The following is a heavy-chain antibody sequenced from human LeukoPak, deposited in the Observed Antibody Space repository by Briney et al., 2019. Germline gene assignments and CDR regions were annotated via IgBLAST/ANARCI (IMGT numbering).Heavy chain of an antibody. D-gene: IGHD3-22*01. CDR3: ARARGYSSGYIPEYYFDY. V-gene: IGHV1-18*01. CDR1: GYTFTSYG. J-gene: IGHJ4*02. CDR2: ISAYNGNT. Sequence: ASVKVSCKASGYTFTSYGISWVRQAPGQGLEWMGGISAYNGNTNYAQKLQGRVTMTTDTSTSTAYMELRSLRSDDTAVYYCARARGYSSGYIPEYYFDYWGQGTLVTVSS.